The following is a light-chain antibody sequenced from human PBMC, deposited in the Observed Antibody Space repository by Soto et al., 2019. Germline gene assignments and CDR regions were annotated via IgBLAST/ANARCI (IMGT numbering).Light chain of an antibody. CDR3: HQRSALPLP. V-gene: IGKV3-11*01. CDR1: QSIGDY. CDR2: DGS. Sequence: IVLTQSPATLSLSPGEGATLSCRASQSIGDYVAWFQQKPGQAPRLLIYDGSNRAVGIPARFSGSASGTASTLTISSLEPEDFAVYYCHQRSALPLPFGGGTRVEI. J-gene: IGKJ4*01.